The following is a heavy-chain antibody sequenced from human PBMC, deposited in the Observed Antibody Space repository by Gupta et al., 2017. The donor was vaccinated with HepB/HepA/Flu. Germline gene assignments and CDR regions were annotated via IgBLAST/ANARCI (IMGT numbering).Heavy chain of an antibody. CDR2: IWNDGSNE. J-gene: IGHJ6*03. CDR3: VRNWNHYFYYYYMDV. Sequence: QMQLVESGGGVVQPGRSLRLSCVASGFSFSSNAMHWVRQSPGKGLEWVAVIWNDGSNEDYADSVKGRFTISRDNSKNTLYLQMNSLRAEDTAVYYCVRNWNHYFYYYYMDVWGRGTTVTVS. V-gene: IGHV3-33*01. D-gene: IGHD1-1*01. CDR1: GFSFSSNA.